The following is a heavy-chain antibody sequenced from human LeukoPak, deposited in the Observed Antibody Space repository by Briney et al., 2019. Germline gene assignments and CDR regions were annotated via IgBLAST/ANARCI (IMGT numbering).Heavy chain of an antibody. V-gene: IGHV4-34*01. Sequence: SETLSLTCAVYVGSFSGYYWSWIRQPPGKGLEWIGEINDSGSTSYSPSLKRRVTILVDTSKNQFSLKLSSVTAADTAVYYCARVPIDYDFWGDSTQTYYFDYWGQGTLVTVSS. CDR3: ARVPIDYDFWGDSTQTYYFDY. CDR2: INDSGST. J-gene: IGHJ4*02. D-gene: IGHD3-3*01. CDR1: VGSFSGYY.